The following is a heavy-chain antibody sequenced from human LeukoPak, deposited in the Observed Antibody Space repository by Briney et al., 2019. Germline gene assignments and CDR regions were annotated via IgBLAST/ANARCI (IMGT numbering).Heavy chain of an antibody. D-gene: IGHD1-26*01. CDR3: ARDAQSGAFSDFDY. CDR2: ITHNGGTQ. V-gene: IGHV3-30-3*01. Sequence: PGTSLRLSCEASGLTFGNYAIQWVRQVPGEGLEWVAIITHNGGTQYYADSVEGRFTISRDNSQSTVFLQMNSLRPEDTAVYYCARDAQSGAFSDFDYWGQGTLVTVSS. J-gene: IGHJ4*02. CDR1: GLTFGNYA.